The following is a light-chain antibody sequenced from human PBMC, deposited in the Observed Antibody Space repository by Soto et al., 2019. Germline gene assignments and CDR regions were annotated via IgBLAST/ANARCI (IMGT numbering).Light chain of an antibody. CDR3: QQYYSYPPT. CDR2: AAS. Sequence: AIRMTQSPSSFSASTGDRVTITCRASQGISSYLAWYQQKPGKAPKLLIYAASTLQSGVPSRFSGSGSGTDFTLTISCXQSEDFATYYCQQYYSYPPTFGGGTKVDIK. V-gene: IGKV1-8*01. J-gene: IGKJ4*01. CDR1: QGISSY.